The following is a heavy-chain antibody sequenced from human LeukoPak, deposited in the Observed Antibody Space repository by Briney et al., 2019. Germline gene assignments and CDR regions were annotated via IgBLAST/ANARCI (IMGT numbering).Heavy chain of an antibody. V-gene: IGHV4-34*01. Sequence: SETLSLTCAVYGGSFSGYYWSWIRQPPGKGLEWIGEINHSGGTNYNPSLKSRVTISVDTSKNQFSLKLSSVTAADTAVYYCARAGEGYGYNWFDPWGQGTLVTVSS. CDR2: INHSGGT. CDR1: GGSFSGYY. D-gene: IGHD2-15*01. CDR3: ARAGEGYGYNWFDP. J-gene: IGHJ5*02.